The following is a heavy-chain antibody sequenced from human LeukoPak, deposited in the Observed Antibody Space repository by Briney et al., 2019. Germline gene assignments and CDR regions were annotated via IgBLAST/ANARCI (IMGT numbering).Heavy chain of an antibody. Sequence: ASVKVSCKASGYTFTSYFINWVRQAPGQGLEWMGIINPSAGSTSYAQKFQGRVTMTRDTSTSTVYMELKSLRSEDTAVYYCARGGYDFSSGYYPSRWGQGTLVTVSS. D-gene: IGHD3-3*01. CDR2: INPSAGST. CDR1: GYTFTSYF. CDR3: ARGGYDFSSGYYPSR. J-gene: IGHJ4*02. V-gene: IGHV1-46*01.